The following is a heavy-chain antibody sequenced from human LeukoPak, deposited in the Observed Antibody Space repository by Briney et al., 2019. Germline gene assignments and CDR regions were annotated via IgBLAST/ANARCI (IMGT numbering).Heavy chain of an antibody. CDR2: ISYDGSNK. D-gene: IGHD3-22*01. CDR1: GFTFSSYA. Sequence: GGSLRLSCAASGFTFSSYAMHWVRQAPGKGLEWVAVISYDGSNKYYADSVKGRFTISRDNSKNTLYLQMNSLRAEDTALYYCAKDLTEYYDGNADYWGQGTLVTVSS. CDR3: AKDLTEYYDGNADY. J-gene: IGHJ4*02. V-gene: IGHV3-30-3*01.